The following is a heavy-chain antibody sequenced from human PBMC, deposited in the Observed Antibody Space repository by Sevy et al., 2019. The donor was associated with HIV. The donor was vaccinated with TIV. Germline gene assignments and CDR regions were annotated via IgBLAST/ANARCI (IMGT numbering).Heavy chain of an antibody. D-gene: IGHD6-13*01. CDR2: INHSGST. Sequence: SETLSLTCAVYGGSFSGYYWSWIRQPPGKGLEWIGEINHSGSTNYNPSLKSRVTISVDTSKNQFSLKLSSVTAADTAVYYGARGPTEQQLPNSADEGYYFDYWGQGTLVTVSS. CDR3: ARGPTEQQLPNSADEGYYFDY. V-gene: IGHV4-34*01. CDR1: GGSFSGYY. J-gene: IGHJ4*02.